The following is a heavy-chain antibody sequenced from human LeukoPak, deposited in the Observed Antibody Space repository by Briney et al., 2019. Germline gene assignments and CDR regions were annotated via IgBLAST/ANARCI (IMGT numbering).Heavy chain of an antibody. CDR1: GYTFTGYY. D-gene: IGHD3-10*01. CDR2: INPNSGGT. CDR3: ARDYGSGSSVDY. V-gene: IGHV1-2*02. Sequence: ASVKVSCKASGYTFTGYYMHWVRQAPGQGLEWMGWINPNSGGTNYAQKFQGRVTMTRDTSISTAYMELSRLRSDDTAVYYCARDYGSGSSVDYWGQGTLVTVSS. J-gene: IGHJ4*02.